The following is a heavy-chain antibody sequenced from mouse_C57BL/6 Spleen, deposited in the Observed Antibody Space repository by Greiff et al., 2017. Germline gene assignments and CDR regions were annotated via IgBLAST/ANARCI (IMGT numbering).Heavy chain of an antibody. V-gene: IGHV1-43*01. D-gene: IGHD1-1*01. CDR2: INPSTGGT. Sequence: VQLQQSGPELVKPGASVKISCKASGYSFTGYYMHWVKQSSEKSLEWIGEINPSTGGTSYNQKFKGKATLTVDKSSSTAYMQLKSLTSEDSAVYYCARSEVARYYYAMDYWGQGTSVTVSS. J-gene: IGHJ4*01. CDR3: ARSEVARYYYAMDY. CDR1: GYSFTGYY.